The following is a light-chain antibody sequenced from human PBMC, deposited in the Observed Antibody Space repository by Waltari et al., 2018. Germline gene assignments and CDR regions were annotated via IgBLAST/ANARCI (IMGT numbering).Light chain of an antibody. CDR1: QDIKQS. V-gene: IGKV1-33*01. CDR3: QQYHSVPLT. J-gene: IGKJ4*01. CDR2: DAS. Sequence: DLHMTQSPSSLSAPVGDRVTITCQASQDIKQSLNWFHQKPGKAPEVLIFDASNSQTGAPSRFSGSGSGTDFTFTISSLQPEDMGTYYCQQYHSVPLTFGGGTKVEIK.